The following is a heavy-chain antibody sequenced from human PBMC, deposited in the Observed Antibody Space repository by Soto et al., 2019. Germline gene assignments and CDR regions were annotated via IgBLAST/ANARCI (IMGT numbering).Heavy chain of an antibody. Sequence: ASVKVSCKASGYTFTSYGISWVRQAPGQGLEWMGWISAYNGNTNYAQKLQGRVTMTTDTSTSTAYMELRSLRSDDTAVYYCARGNYDFWSGYPAHYYYMDVWGKGTTVTVYS. D-gene: IGHD3-3*01. CDR1: GYTFTSYG. CDR2: ISAYNGNT. J-gene: IGHJ6*03. CDR3: ARGNYDFWSGYPAHYYYMDV. V-gene: IGHV1-18*01.